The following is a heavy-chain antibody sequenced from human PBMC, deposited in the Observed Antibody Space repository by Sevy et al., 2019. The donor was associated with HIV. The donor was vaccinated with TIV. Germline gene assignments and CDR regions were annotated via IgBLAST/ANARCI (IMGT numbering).Heavy chain of an antibody. D-gene: IGHD6-13*01. CDR2: ISSSGSTI. Sequence: GGSLRLSCAASGFTFSDYYMSWIRQAPGKGLEWASYISSSGSTIYYADSVKGRFTISRDNAKNSLYLQMNSLRAEDTAVYYCARDQTSSSWFLNWFDPWGQGTLVTVSS. CDR3: ARDQTSSSWFLNWFDP. J-gene: IGHJ5*02. CDR1: GFTFSDYY. V-gene: IGHV3-11*04.